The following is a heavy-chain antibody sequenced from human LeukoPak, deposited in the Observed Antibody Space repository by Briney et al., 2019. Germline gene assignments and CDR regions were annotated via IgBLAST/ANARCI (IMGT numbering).Heavy chain of an antibody. V-gene: IGHV4-59*11. CDR3: ARGLELVGYCSSTSCSHYFDY. CDR2: IYYRGSN. J-gene: IGHJ4*02. D-gene: IGHD2-2*01. Sequence: SDTLSLIYSVSCGSIRSRYWRWIRQPPARGLEWIGYIYYRGSNNYNPSLKSRVTISVDTSKNRFSLKLSSVTAADTAVYYCARGLELVGYCSSTSCSHYFDYWGQGTLVTVSS. CDR1: CGSIRSRY.